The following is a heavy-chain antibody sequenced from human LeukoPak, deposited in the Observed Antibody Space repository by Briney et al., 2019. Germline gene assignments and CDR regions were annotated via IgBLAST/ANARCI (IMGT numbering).Heavy chain of an antibody. CDR3: ARAYYYDSSGYHPIDY. J-gene: IGHJ4*02. CDR2: INHSGST. CDR1: GGSFSGYY. V-gene: IGHV4-34*01. D-gene: IGHD3-22*01. Sequence: SETLSLTCAVYGGSFSGYYWSWIRQPPGKGLEWIGEINHSGSTNYNPSLKSRVTISVDTSKNQFSLKLSSVTAADTAVYYCARAYYYDSSGYHPIDYWGQGTLVTVSS.